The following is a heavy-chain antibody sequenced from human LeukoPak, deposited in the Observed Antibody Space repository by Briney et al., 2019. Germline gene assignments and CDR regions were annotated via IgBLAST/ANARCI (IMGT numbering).Heavy chain of an antibody. CDR3: ASSDYYGSGSFDY. J-gene: IGHJ4*02. CDR1: GGSISSYY. V-gene: IGHV4-59*01. CDR2: IYYSGST. Sequence: SETLSLTCTVYGGSISSYYWSWIRQPPGKGLEWIGYIYYSGSTNYHPSLKNRVTISVDTSKNQFSLKLSSVTAADTAVYYCASSDYYGSGSFDYWGQGTLVTVSS. D-gene: IGHD3-10*01.